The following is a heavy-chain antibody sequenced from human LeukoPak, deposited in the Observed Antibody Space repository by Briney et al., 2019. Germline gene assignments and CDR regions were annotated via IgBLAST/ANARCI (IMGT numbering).Heavy chain of an antibody. CDR2: INHSGST. J-gene: IGHJ4*02. Sequence: SETLSLTCAVYGGSFSDYYWSWIRQPPGKGLEWIGEINHSGSTNYNPSLKSRVTISVDTSKNQFSLKLRSVTAADTAVYYCARVDSSSWYNFDYWGQGTLVTVSS. CDR1: GGSFSDYY. V-gene: IGHV4-34*01. D-gene: IGHD6-13*01. CDR3: ARVDSSSWYNFDY.